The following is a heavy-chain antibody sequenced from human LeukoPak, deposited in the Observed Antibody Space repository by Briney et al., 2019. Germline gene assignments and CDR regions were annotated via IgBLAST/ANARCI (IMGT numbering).Heavy chain of an antibody. Sequence: PGGSLRLSCAASGFTVSTNFLSWVRQAPGKGLEWVSIIYSDGTTHYADSVRGRFDISRGTFRNTVFLQMNSLRVEDTAVYYCARALTITTNFDCWGQGTLVTVSS. J-gene: IGHJ4*02. CDR1: GFTVSTNF. V-gene: IGHV3-53*01. D-gene: IGHD4-11*01. CDR2: IYSDGTT. CDR3: ARALTITTNFDC.